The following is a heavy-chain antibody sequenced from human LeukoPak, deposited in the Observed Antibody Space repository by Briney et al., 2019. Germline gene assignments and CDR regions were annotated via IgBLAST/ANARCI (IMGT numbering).Heavy chain of an antibody. CDR1: GFTFTSYY. CDR3: ARDSRYSRGVGDFDY. CDR2: ISGDGSNT. D-gene: IGHD5-18*01. V-gene: IGHV3-74*01. J-gene: IGHJ4*02. Sequence: GGSLRLSCAASGFTFTSYYMHWVRQAPGKGLVWVSRISGDGSNTIYADSVKGLFTISRDNAKDTVYLQMNSLRAEDTAVYYCARDSRYSRGVGDFDYWGQGTLVIVSS.